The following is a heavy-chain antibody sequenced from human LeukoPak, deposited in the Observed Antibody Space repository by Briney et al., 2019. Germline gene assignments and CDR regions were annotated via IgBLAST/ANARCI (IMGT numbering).Heavy chain of an antibody. CDR3: ARIGSRITMVRGVPFDY. J-gene: IGHJ4*02. Sequence: ASVKVSCKASGYTFTSYGFSWVRQAPGQGLEWMGWISAYNGNTNYAQKLQGRVTMTTDTSTSTAYMELRSLRSDDTAVYYCARIGSRITMVRGVPFDYWGQGTLVTVSS. V-gene: IGHV1-18*04. CDR2: ISAYNGNT. CDR1: GYTFTSYG. D-gene: IGHD3-10*01.